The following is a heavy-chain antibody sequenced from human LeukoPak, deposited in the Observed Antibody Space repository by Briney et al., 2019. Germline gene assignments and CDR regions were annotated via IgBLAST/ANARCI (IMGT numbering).Heavy chain of an antibody. CDR3: ARAPYYYDSSGQNY. J-gene: IGHJ4*02. V-gene: IGHV4-34*01. CDR1: GGSFSGYY. D-gene: IGHD3-22*01. Sequence: SSQTLSLTCAVYGGSFSGYYWSWIRQPPGKGLEWIGEINHSGSTNYNPSLKSRVTISVDTSKNQFSLKLSSVTAADTAVYYCARAPYYYDSSGQNYWGQGTLVTVSS. CDR2: INHSGST.